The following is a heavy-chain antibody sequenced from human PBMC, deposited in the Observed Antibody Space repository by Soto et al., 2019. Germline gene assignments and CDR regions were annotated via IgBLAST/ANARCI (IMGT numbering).Heavy chain of an antibody. Sequence: QLQLQESGPGLVKPSETLSLTCTVSGDSISSNIYYWGWLRQPPGKGLEWIGSIYYTGNTHYNPSLRSRPTISVDTSNNQFSLRLSSVTAADTAVYFCARHRATPNNALLTGLGDWGHGTLVTVSS. J-gene: IGHJ4*01. CDR3: ARHRATPNNALLTGLGD. V-gene: IGHV4-39*01. D-gene: IGHD3-9*01. CDR1: GDSISSNIYY. CDR2: IYYTGNT.